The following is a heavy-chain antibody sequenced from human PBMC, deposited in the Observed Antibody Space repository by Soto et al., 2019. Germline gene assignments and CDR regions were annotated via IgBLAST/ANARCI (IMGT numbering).Heavy chain of an antibody. Sequence: EVQLLESGGGLVQPGGSLRLSCVVSGFTFRNYAMSWVRQAPGKGLECVSGIRAGGIRPFYADSVKGRFTISRDDSTNTLYLQMNSLRAEDTAVYYCAKGPYYGSGIGCDYWGQGTLVTVSS. CDR3: AKGPYYGSGIGCDY. CDR2: IRAGGIRP. D-gene: IGHD3-10*01. J-gene: IGHJ4*02. V-gene: IGHV3-23*01. CDR1: GFTFRNYA.